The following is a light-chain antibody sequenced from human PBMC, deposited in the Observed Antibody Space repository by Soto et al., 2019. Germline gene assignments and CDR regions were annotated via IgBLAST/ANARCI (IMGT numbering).Light chain of an antibody. CDR3: SSYSGTNNYV. CDR1: SSDVGGYNY. Sequence: QSVLTQPASVSGSLGQSITISCTGTSSDVGGYNYVSWYQQHPGKAPKVIIYEVSNRPSGVSNRFSGSKSGNTASLTVSGLQAEDEADYYCSSYSGTNNYVFGTGTKVTVL. CDR2: EVS. V-gene: IGLV2-14*01. J-gene: IGLJ1*01.